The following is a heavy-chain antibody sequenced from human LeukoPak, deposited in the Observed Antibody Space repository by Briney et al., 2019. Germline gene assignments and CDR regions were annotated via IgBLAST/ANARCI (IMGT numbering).Heavy chain of an antibody. CDR3: ARMGSSGYYLYYYYYMDV. V-gene: IGHV1-2*02. Sequence: ASVKVSCKASGYTFAAHHIHWVRQAPGQGLEWMGCIDPDSGGTKSAQRFQGRVTMTRDTSISTAYMELSRLRSDDTAVYYCARMGSSGYYLYYYYYMDVWGKGTTVNVSS. CDR1: GYTFAAHH. J-gene: IGHJ6*03. D-gene: IGHD3-22*01. CDR2: IDPDSGGT.